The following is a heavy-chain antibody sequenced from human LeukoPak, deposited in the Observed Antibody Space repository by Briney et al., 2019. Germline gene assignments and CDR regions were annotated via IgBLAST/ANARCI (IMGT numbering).Heavy chain of an antibody. V-gene: IGHV3-23*01. J-gene: IGHJ4*02. CDR1: GFTFSSYA. D-gene: IGHD6-13*01. CDR3: AKDHRYSSSWYVDY. CDR2: ISGSGGST. Sequence: GGSLRLSCAASGFTFSSYAMSWVRQAPGKGLEWVSAISGSGGSTYYADSVKGRFTISRDNSKNTLYLQMNSLRAEDTAVYYCAKDHRYSSSWYVDYWGQGALVTVSS.